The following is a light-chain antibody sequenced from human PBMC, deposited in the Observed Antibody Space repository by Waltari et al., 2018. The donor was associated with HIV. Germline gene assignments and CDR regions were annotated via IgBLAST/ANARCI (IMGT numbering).Light chain of an antibody. CDR2: NDK. Sequence: SYVLTQPPSVSVPPGQPARITCGGSRIARRHVQGYQQQPGQAPVLVVYNDKDRPSGIPERFSGSNAWNTATLTISTVEAGDEADYYCQVWDRDSDVVFGGGTKLTVL. J-gene: IGLJ2*01. CDR1: RIARRH. CDR3: QVWDRDSDVV. V-gene: IGLV3-21*02.